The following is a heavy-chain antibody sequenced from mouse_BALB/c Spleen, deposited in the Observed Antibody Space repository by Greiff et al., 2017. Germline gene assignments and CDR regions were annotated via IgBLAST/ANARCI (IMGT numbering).Heavy chain of an antibody. V-gene: IGHV5-6-5*01. CDR3: ARGRDYGSGIYYAMDY. CDR2: ISSGGST. Sequence: EVMLVESGGGLVKPGGSLKLSCAASGFTFSSYAMSWVRQTPEKRLEWVASISSGGSTYYPDSVKGRFTISRDNARNILYLQMSSLRSEDTAMYYCARGRDYGSGIYYAMDYWGQGTSVTVSS. CDR1: GFTFSSYA. J-gene: IGHJ4*01. D-gene: IGHD1-1*01.